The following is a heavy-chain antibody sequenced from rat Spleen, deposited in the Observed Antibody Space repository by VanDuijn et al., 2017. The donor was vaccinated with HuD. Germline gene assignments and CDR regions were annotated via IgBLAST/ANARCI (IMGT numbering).Heavy chain of an antibody. CDR2: ISYGYSSGHSST. J-gene: IGHJ1*01. V-gene: IGHV5-27*01. Sequence: EVQLVESGGGLVQPGRSLKLSCAASGFTFTNYDMAWVRQAQPKGLEWIAPISYGYSSGHSSTYYRDSVKGRFTISRDNAKSTLSLQMDSLRSEDTATYYCATGAGFWGPGTMVTVSS. CDR1: GFTFTNYD. CDR3: ATGAGF.